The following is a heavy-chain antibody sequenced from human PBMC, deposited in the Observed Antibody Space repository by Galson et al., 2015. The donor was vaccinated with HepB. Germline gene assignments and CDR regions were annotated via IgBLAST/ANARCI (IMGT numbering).Heavy chain of an antibody. V-gene: IGHV6-1*01. CDR2: TYYRSRWYN. Sequence: CAISGDSVSSNSAAWNWIRQSPSRGLEWLGRTYYRSRWYNDYAVSVKSRITINPDTSRNQFSLQLNSVTPDDTAVYYCARRHSAGWDFDPWGQGTLVTVSS. J-gene: IGHJ5*02. CDR3: ARRHSAGWDFDP. D-gene: IGHD6-19*01. CDR1: GDSVSSNSAA.